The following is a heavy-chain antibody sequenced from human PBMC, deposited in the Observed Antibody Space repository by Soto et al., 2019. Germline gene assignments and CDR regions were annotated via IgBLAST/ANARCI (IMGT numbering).Heavy chain of an antibody. J-gene: IGHJ4*02. Sequence: GESLKISCKGSGYSFSRYWIAWVRQTPGKGLEWMGLIYPGDSDTRYSPSFQGQVTISADKSITTAYLQWSSLKASDTAIYYCARDTFSGDSSGPHYWGQGALVTVSS. CDR3: ARDTFSGDSSGPHY. CDR1: GYSFSRYW. V-gene: IGHV5-51*03. CDR2: IYPGDSDT. D-gene: IGHD3-22*01.